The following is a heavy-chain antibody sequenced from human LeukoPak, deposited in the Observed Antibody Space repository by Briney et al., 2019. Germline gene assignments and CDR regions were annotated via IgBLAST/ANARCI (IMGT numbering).Heavy chain of an antibody. CDR2: IGSSGSTI. V-gene: IGHV3-11*01. Sequence: GGSLRLSCAASGFTFSDYYMSWIRQAPGKGLEWVSYIGSSGSTIYYADSVKGRFTISRDNAKNSLYLQMNSLRAEDTAVYYCARLSIAAAGPRYWYFDLWGRGTLVTVSS. CDR3: ARLSIAAAGPRYWYFDL. D-gene: IGHD6-13*01. CDR1: GFTFSDYY. J-gene: IGHJ2*01.